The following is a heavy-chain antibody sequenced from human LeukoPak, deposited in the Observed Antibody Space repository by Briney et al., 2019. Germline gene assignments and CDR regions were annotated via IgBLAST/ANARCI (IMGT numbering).Heavy chain of an antibody. D-gene: IGHD1-14*01. Sequence: SETLSLTCTVSGGSISSHYWGWIRQAPGKGLEWIGYIYYSESANYNPSLKSRVTISLDTPKNQFSLKLSSVTAADTAIYFCARDRRRDLFHAFDIWGRGTTVTVSP. CDR3: ARDRRRDLFHAFDI. CDR1: GGSISSHY. V-gene: IGHV4-59*11. CDR2: IYYSESA. J-gene: IGHJ3*02.